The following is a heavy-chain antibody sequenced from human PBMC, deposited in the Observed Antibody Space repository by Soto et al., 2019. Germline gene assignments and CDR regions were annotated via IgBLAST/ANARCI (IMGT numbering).Heavy chain of an antibody. V-gene: IGHV3-53*01. J-gene: IGHJ1*01. CDR2: IYPGGGSP. Sequence: EVQLVESGGGLIQPGGSLRLSCAASEFTVSSNYMTWVRQAPGQGLEWVSVIYPGGGSPYYADSVKGRFTISRDNSKNTVFLQMTGLRAEDAAVYYCAGDLYGSGTQFQHWGQGTLVTVSS. D-gene: IGHD3-10*01. CDR1: EFTVSSNY. CDR3: AGDLYGSGTQFQH.